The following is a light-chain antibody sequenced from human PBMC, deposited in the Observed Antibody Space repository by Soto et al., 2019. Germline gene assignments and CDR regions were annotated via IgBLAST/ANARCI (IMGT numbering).Light chain of an antibody. CDR1: SSDVGGYDY. V-gene: IGLV2-14*03. CDR3: RSYTSTATYV. J-gene: IGLJ1*01. Sequence: QSALAQPASVSGSPGQSIAISCAGNSSDVGGYDYVSSYQQHPDKAPKLILYDVSNRPSGISFRFSGSKSGNTASLTISGLQAEDEADYYCRSYTSTATYVFGTGTKLTVL. CDR2: DVS.